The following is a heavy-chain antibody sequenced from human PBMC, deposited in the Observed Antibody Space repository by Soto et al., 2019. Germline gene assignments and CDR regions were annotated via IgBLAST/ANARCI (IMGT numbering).Heavy chain of an antibody. CDR3: ARAGYCADGLCYSGPFDY. CDR1: GFTFAYYA. D-gene: IGHD2-15*01. J-gene: IGHJ4*02. V-gene: IGHV3-23*01. Sequence: GGSLRLSCAASGFTFAYYAMSWVRQAPGKGLEWVSAISASGGTTYFADSVKGRFAISRDTSKDTLYLQMNSLRAEDTAVYYCARAGYCADGLCYSGPFDYWGQGTLVTVSS. CDR2: ISASGGTT.